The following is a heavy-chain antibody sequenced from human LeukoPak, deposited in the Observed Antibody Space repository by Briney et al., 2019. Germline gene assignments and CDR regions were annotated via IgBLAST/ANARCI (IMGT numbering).Heavy chain of an antibody. CDR2: ISYDGSNK. CDR3: AKDAPYYYDSSGYYGDAFDI. CDR1: GFTFSSYG. Sequence: GGFLGLSCAASGFTFSSYGMHWVRQAPGKGLEWVAVISYDGSNKYYADSVKGRFTISRDNSKNTLYLQMNSLRAGDTAVYYCAKDAPYYYDSSGYYGDAFDIWGQGTMVTVSS. V-gene: IGHV3-30*18. D-gene: IGHD3-22*01. J-gene: IGHJ3*02.